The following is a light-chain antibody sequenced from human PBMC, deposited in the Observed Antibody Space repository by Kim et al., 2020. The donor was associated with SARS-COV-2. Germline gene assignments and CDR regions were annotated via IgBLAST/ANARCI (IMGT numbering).Light chain of an antibody. CDR2: AAS. CDR3: QQYGSSPYT. V-gene: IGKV3-20*01. J-gene: IGKJ2*01. Sequence: LSLSPGERATLSCRASQSVNSNFLAWYQQKPGQAPRLLIYAASSRATGIPDRFSGSGSGTDFTLTISSLEPEDFAVYYCQQYGSSPYTFGQGTKLEI. CDR1: QSVNSNF.